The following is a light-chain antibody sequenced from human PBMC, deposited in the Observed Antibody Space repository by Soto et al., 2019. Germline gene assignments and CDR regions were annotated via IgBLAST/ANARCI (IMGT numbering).Light chain of an antibody. CDR1: SSDLGTYNY. CDR2: EVS. J-gene: IGLJ3*02. CDR3: SSYASSSTRV. Sequence: QSALTQPASVSGSPGQSITISCTGTSSDLGTYNYVSWYQQHPGKAPKLMVYEVSNRPSGVSIRFSGSKSGNTASLTISGLQSEDEADYYCSSYASSSTRVFGGGTKLTVL. V-gene: IGLV2-14*01.